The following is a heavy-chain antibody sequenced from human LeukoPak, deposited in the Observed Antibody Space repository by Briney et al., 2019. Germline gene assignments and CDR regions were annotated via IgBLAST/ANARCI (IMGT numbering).Heavy chain of an antibody. D-gene: IGHD1-26*01. V-gene: IGHV4-61*01. CDR3: ARVPVGP. J-gene: IGHJ4*02. CDR2: IFSTGTT. CDR1: GISVSSGTYY. Sequence: SETLALTCTVSGISVSSGTYYWSWIRQPPGKGLEWIGYIFSTGTTNYNPSLKSRVTISVDTSTNQFSLKLSSLTAADTAVYYCARVPVGPWGQGTLVTVSS.